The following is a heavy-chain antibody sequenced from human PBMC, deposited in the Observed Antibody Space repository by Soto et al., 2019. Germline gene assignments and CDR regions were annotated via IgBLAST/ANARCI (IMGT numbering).Heavy chain of an antibody. D-gene: IGHD2-8*01. Sequence: SETLSLTCTVSGGSISGVFRSWSWIRQPPGKGLEWIGHIFDSGSTYYNPSLKSRLTISVDTSKNQFSLRLSSVTAADTAVYYCAREIMPLTNDWYFDLWGRGTLVTVSS. V-gene: IGHV4-30-4*01. CDR2: IFDSGST. CDR1: GGSISGVFRS. J-gene: IGHJ2*01. CDR3: AREIMPLTNDWYFDL.